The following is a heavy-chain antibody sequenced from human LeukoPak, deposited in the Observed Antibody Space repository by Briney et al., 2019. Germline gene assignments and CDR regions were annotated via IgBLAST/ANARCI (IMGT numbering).Heavy chain of an antibody. CDR3: ARVHDSNWHFDY. D-gene: IGHD4-11*01. CDR1: GYSFTTYY. V-gene: IGHV1-46*01. Sequence: GASVKVSCKASGYSFTTYYMHWVRQAPGQGLEWMGIIKPSGGSTSYAQKFQDRVTMTRDTSTSTVYMELSSLRSEDTAVYYCARVHDSNWHFDYWGQGTLVTVSS. CDR2: IKPSGGST. J-gene: IGHJ4*02.